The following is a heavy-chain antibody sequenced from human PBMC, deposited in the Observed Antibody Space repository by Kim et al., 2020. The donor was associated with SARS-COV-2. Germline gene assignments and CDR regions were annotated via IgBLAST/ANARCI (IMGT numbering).Heavy chain of an antibody. D-gene: IGHD2-2*02. J-gene: IGHJ6*02. CDR1: RFTFTSSA. CDR2: IVVGSGNT. CDR3: AALPLIYPYYYYGMDV. V-gene: IGHV1-58*01. Sequence: SVKVSCKASRFTFTSSAVQWVRQARGQRLEWIGWIVVGSGNTNYAQKFQERVTITRDMSTSTAYMELSSLRSEDTAVYYCAALPLIYPYYYYGMDVWGQGTTVTVSS.